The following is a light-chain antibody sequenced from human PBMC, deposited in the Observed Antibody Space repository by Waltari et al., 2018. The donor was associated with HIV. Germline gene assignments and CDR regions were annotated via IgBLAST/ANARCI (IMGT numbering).Light chain of an antibody. CDR2: DVN. V-gene: IGLV2-23*02. J-gene: IGLJ2*01. CDR3: CSYAGSGIVV. CDR1: SSDVGGDNY. Sequence: QSALTQPASVSGSPGQAITIPCTGTSSDVGGDNYVAWYQQHPGKSPKLMIYDVNKRPSWVSNRFSGSKSGNTASLTISGLQAEDEADYYCCSYAGSGIVVFGGGTKLTVL.